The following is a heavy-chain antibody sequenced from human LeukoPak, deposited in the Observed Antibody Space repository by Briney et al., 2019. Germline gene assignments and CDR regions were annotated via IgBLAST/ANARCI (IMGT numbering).Heavy chain of an antibody. D-gene: IGHD2-8*01. CDR2: MNPNSGNT. J-gene: IGHJ4*02. CDR1: GYTFTTYD. V-gene: IGHV1-8*01. Sequence: ASVKVSCKASGYTFTTYDLNWVRQAPGQGLEWMGWMNPNSGNTGYAQKFQGRVTMTEDTSTDTSYMELNSLKSEDTAVYYCAAGGVYDLLDNWGQGTLVTVSS. CDR3: AAGGVYDLLDN.